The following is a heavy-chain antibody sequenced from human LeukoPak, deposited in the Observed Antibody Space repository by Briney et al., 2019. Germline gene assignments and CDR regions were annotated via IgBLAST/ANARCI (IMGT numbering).Heavy chain of an antibody. J-gene: IGHJ3*02. D-gene: IGHD6-19*01. CDR1: GITFRSFY. Sequence: GGSLRLSCAASGITFRSFYMSWVRQAPGKGLEWVADINQDGRQKNYVDSVKGRFTISRDNAKNSLYLEMNSLRSEDTAVYYCARDEEQLNMWGQGTMVTVSS. CDR2: INQDGRQK. CDR3: ARDEEQLNM. V-gene: IGHV3-7*01.